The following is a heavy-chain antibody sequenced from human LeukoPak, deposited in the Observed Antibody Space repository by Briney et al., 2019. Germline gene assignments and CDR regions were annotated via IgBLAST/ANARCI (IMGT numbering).Heavy chain of an antibody. V-gene: IGHV4-59*01. CDR3: ARVDEGGYYYYGMDV. CDR2: VYSSGST. J-gene: IGHJ6*02. D-gene: IGHD3-16*01. CDR1: AGSISSYY. Sequence: SETLSLTCTVSAGSISSYYWSWIRQPPGKGLEWIGYVYSSGSTNYNPSLKSRVTISVDTSKNQFSLKLSSVTAADTAVYYCARVDEGGYYYYGMDVWGQGTTVTVSS.